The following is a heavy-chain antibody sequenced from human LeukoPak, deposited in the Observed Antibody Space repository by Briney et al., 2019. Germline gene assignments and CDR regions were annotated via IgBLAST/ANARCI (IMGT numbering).Heavy chain of an antibody. V-gene: IGHV3-23*01. Sequence: PGGSLRLSCAASGFTFSSYNMNWVRQAPGKGLEWVSAISGSGGSTYYADSVKGRFTISRDNSKNTLYLQMNSLRAEDTAVYYCAKVARGYSSGTVDYWGQGTLVTVSS. CDR1: GFTFSSYN. D-gene: IGHD6-19*01. J-gene: IGHJ4*02. CDR3: AKVARGYSSGTVDY. CDR2: ISGSGGST.